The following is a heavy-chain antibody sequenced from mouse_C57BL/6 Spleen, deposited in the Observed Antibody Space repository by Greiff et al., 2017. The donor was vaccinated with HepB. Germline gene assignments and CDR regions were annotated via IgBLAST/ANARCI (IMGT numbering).Heavy chain of an antibody. J-gene: IGHJ2*01. CDR2: IYPGDGDT. D-gene: IGHD1-1*01. CDR3: ARSNMTTVDLYYFDY. CDR1: GYAFSSYW. V-gene: IGHV1-80*01. Sequence: VQLQQSGAELVKPGASVKISCKASGYAFSSYWMNWVKQRPGKGLEWIGQIYPGDGDTNYNGKFKGKATLTADKSSSTAYLQLSSLTSEDSAVYCGARSNMTTVDLYYFDYWGQGTTLTVSS.